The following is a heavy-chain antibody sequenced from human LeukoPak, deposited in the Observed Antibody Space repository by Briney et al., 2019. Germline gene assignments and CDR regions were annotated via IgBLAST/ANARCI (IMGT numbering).Heavy chain of an antibody. CDR2: IYYTGTT. Sequence: SETLSLTCTVSGGSMSGYYWTWIRQPPGKTMEWIAYIYYTGTTNYNPSLESRVTISVETSRNQFSLRLRSVAAADTAVYYCARLRGNYFPDFWGQGTLVTVSS. CDR1: GGSMSGYY. D-gene: IGHD2/OR15-2a*01. CDR3: ARLRGNYFPDF. V-gene: IGHV4-59*01. J-gene: IGHJ4*02.